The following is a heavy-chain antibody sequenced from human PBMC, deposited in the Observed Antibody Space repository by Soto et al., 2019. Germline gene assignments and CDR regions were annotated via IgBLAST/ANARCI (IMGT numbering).Heavy chain of an antibody. J-gene: IGHJ6*02. CDR1: GGTFSSYT. D-gene: IGHD1-26*01. CDR3: ARDRGWDLYYCGMDV. V-gene: IGHV1-69*13. CDR2: IIPIFATT. Sequence: ASVKVSCKASGGTFSSYTFSWVRQAPGQGLERMGGIIPIFATTNYAQKFQGRVTITADESTSTAYMALSSLRSEDTAVYYCARDRGWDLYYCGMDVWGQGTTVTVSS.